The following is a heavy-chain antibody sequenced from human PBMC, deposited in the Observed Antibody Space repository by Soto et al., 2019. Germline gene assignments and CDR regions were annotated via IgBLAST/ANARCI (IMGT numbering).Heavy chain of an antibody. J-gene: IGHJ4*02. V-gene: IGHV2-5*02. Sequence: QITLKESGPTLVKPTQTLTLTCTFSGFSLSTSGVGVGWIRQPPGKALEWLALIYLDDDKRYSPSLKSRLTITKDTSKNQVVLTMTNMDPVDTATYYCAHMGYYYDSSGWVVDYWGQGTLVTVSS. CDR1: GFSLSTSGVG. CDR3: AHMGYYYDSSGWVVDY. D-gene: IGHD3-22*01. CDR2: IYLDDDK.